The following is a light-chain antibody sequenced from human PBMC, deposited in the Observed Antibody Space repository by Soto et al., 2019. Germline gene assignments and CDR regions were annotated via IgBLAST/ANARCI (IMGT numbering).Light chain of an antibody. CDR3: SSYTSSSTPYV. J-gene: IGLJ1*01. CDR1: CSDAGGYNY. CDR2: DVT. Sequence: QSVLTQPASVSGSPGQSITISCTGTCSDAGGYNYVSWYQQHPVKAPKLMIYDVTNRPSGVSDRFSGSKSGNTASLTISGLQAEDEADYYCSSYTSSSTPYVFGTGTKVTVL. V-gene: IGLV2-14*01.